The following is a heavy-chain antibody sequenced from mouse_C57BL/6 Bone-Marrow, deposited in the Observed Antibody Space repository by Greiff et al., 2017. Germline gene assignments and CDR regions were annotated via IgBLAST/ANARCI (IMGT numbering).Heavy chain of an antibody. CDR1: EYEFPSHD. CDR2: INSDGGST. V-gene: IGHV5-2*03. J-gene: IGHJ3*01. CDR3: RIYYDYDGFAY. Sequence: EVMLVESGGGLVQPGESLKLSCESNEYEFPSHDMSWVRKTPEKRLELVAAINSDGGSTYYPDTMERRFIISRDNTKKTLYLQMSSLRSEDTALYYCRIYYDYDGFAYWGQGTLVTVSA. D-gene: IGHD2-4*01.